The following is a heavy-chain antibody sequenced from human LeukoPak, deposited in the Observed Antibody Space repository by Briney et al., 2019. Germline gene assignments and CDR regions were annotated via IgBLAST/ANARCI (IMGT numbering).Heavy chain of an antibody. CDR2: INPNSGGT. D-gene: IGHD5-18*01. CDR3: ARAGKRHTAMPKYFDY. V-gene: IGHV1-2*02. J-gene: IGHJ4*02. Sequence: ASVKVSCKASGYTFTSYGISWVRQAPGQGLEWMGWINPNSGGTNYAQKFQGRVTMTRDTSISTAYMELSRLRSDDTAVYYCARAGKRHTAMPKYFDYWGQGTLVTVSS. CDR1: GYTFTSYG.